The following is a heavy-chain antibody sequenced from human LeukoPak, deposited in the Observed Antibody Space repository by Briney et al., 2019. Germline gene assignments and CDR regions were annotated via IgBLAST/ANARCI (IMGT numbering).Heavy chain of an antibody. CDR2: IYPGDSDT. Sequence: GGSLRLSCKASGYSFTSYWISWVRQMPGKGLEWMGIIYPGDSDTRYSPSFQGQVTISADRSISTAYLQWNSLKASDTAMYYCARPRGYCSSGSCYSIDYWGQGTLVTVSS. V-gene: IGHV5-51*01. D-gene: IGHD2-15*01. CDR1: GYSFTSYW. CDR3: ARPRGYCSSGSCYSIDY. J-gene: IGHJ4*02.